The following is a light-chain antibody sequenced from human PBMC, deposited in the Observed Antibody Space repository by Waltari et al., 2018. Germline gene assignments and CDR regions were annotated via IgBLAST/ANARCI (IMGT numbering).Light chain of an antibody. CDR2: DAS. CDR1: QSVSSNY. V-gene: IGKV3-20*01. Sequence: EIVLTPSPGTLSLSPGERAPLSCRASQSVSSNYLAWYQQKPGQAPRLLIYDASKRATGIADRFSGSGSGTHFTLTISRLEPEDFAVFYCQQYGNSPVTFGGGTKVEIK. CDR3: QQYGNSPVT. J-gene: IGKJ4*01.